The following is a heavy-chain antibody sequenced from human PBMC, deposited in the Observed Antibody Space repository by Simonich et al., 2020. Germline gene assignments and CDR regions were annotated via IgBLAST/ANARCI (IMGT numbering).Heavy chain of an antibody. CDR1: GFTFDDYA. CDR3: AKDGGYCTNGVCYYFDY. V-gene: IGHV3-9*01. CDR2: ISWNRGSR. J-gene: IGHJ4*02. Sequence: EVQLVESGGGLVQPGRSLRLSCAASGFTFDDYAMHWVRQAPGKGLGWVSVISWNRGSRGYADSVKGRFTISRDNAKNSLYLQMNSLRAEDTALYYCAKDGGYCTNGVCYYFDYWGQGTLVTVSS. D-gene: IGHD2-8*01.